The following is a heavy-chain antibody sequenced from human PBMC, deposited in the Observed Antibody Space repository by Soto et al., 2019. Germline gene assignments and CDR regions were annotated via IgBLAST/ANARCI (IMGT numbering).Heavy chain of an antibody. CDR3: ARGSGYSYGEGDY. V-gene: IGHV1-69*05. CDR2: IMPIFGTA. Sequence: QVQLVQSGAEVKKPGSSVKVSCKASGGTFNNHAISWVRQAPGQGLEWMGGIMPIFGTANYAQKFQGRVTITSDESTSTAYMELSSLRSDDTAVYYCARGSGYSYGEGDYWGQGTLVTVSS. J-gene: IGHJ4*02. CDR1: GGTFNNHA. D-gene: IGHD5-18*01.